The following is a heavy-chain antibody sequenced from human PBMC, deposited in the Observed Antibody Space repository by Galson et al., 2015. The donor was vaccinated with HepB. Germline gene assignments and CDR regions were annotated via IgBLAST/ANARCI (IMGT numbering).Heavy chain of an antibody. CDR1: GYTFTSYA. V-gene: IGHV1-3*01. Sequence: SVKVSCKASGYTFTSYAMHWVRQAPGQRLEWMGWINAGNGNTKYSQKFQGRVTITRDTSASTAYMELSSLRSEDTAVYYCARSAGLSIVGPRSAFDIWGQGTMVTVSS. CDR2: INAGNGNT. J-gene: IGHJ3*02. D-gene: IGHD1-26*01. CDR3: ARSAGLSIVGPRSAFDI.